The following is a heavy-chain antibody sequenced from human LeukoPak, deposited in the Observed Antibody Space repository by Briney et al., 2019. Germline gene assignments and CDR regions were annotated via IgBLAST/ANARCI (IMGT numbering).Heavy chain of an antibody. CDR2: IYSDGST. CDR1: GFTVSTNY. J-gene: IGHJ3*02. V-gene: IGHV3-53*01. CDR3: ARVPPQWLPNRDAFDI. D-gene: IGHD6-19*01. Sequence: GGSLRLSCAASGFTVSTNYMSWVRQAPGKKLEWVSDIYSDGSTFYADSVKGRFTISRDNSKNTLYLQMNSLRAEDTAVYYCARVPPQWLPNRDAFDIWGQGTMVTVSS.